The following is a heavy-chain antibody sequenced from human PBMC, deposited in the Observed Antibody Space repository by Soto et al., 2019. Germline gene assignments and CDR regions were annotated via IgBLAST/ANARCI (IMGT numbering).Heavy chain of an antibody. Sequence: GESLKISCKGSGYSFTSHWLSWVRQMPGKGLEWMGRIDPSDSYTNCSPSFQGRVTISTDKSISTAYLQWSSLRASDTAIYYCTKGATSPFDSWGQGTRVTVSS. J-gene: IGHJ4*02. CDR3: TKGATSPFDS. D-gene: IGHD3-16*01. CDR1: GYSFTSHW. CDR2: IDPSDSYT. V-gene: IGHV5-10-1*01.